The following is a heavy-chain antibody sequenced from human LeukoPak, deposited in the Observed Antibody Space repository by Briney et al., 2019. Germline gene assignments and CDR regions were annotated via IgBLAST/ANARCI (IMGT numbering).Heavy chain of an antibody. CDR3: ARNQWLDY. CDR1: GFTFTTYW. V-gene: IGHV3-7*01. D-gene: IGHD6-19*01. CDR2: IKQDGSEK. J-gene: IGHJ4*02. Sequence: GGSLRLSCTASGFTFTTYWMAWVRQTPGKGLEWVANIKQDGSEKYYAESVRGRFTISRDNAKNSLYLQMNSLKAEDTALYYCARNQWLDYWGQGTLVTVSS.